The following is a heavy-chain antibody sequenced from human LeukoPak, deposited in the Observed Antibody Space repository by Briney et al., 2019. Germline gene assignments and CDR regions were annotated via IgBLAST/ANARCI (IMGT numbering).Heavy chain of an antibody. V-gene: IGHV3-7*01. J-gene: IGHJ4*02. CDR2: IKQDGSEK. Sequence: GGSLRLSCAASGFTFSSYWMTWVRQAPGRGLEWVACIKQDGSEKYHVDSVKGRFTISRDNAKNSLYLQMNSLRAEDTAVYYCARDRTFASWGQGTLVTVSS. CDR1: GFTFSSYW. D-gene: IGHD3-16*01. CDR3: ARDRTFAS.